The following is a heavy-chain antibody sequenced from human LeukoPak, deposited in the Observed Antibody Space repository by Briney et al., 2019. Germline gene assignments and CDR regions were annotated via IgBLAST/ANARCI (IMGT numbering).Heavy chain of an antibody. J-gene: IGHJ4*02. CDR1: GFTFASYA. V-gene: IGHV3-30-3*01. CDR3: ARGRNSGSFIIDY. CDR2: ISSDGTTE. D-gene: IGHD3-10*01. Sequence: GGSLRLSCAGSGFTFASYAVHWVRQAPGKRLEWVAFISSDGTTEHYRDSVKGRFTLSRDNSKNTVSLQMNSLGTEDTAVYYCARGRNSGSFIIDYWGQGTLVTVSS.